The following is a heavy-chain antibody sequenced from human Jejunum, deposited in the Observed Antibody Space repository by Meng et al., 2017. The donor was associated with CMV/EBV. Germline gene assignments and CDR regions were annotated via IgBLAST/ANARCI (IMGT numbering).Heavy chain of an antibody. D-gene: IGHD2-2*01. Sequence: FTFSSYSMNWVRQAPGKGLEWVSSIISSSSYIYYADSVKGRFTISRDNAKNSLYLQMNSLRAEDTAVYYCARGPKGQYHPSGWFDPWGQGTLVTVSS. V-gene: IGHV3-21*01. CDR2: IISSSSYI. J-gene: IGHJ5*02. CDR1: FTFSSYS. CDR3: ARGPKGQYHPSGWFDP.